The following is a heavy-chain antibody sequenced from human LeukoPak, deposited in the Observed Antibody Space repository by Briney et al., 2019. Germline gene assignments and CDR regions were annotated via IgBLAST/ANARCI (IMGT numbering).Heavy chain of an antibody. V-gene: IGHV7-4-1*02. D-gene: IGHD3-10*01. J-gene: IGHJ4*02. CDR3: ARTRAPYYYGSGSPDF. CDR2: INPKNGNP. Sequence: ASVKVSCKASGYTFTDYYLHWVRQAPGDGLEWMGWINPKNGNPTYAQDFRGRFVFSLDTSASTAYLQISSLKAEDTAVYYCARTRAPYYYGSGSPDFWGQGTLVTVSS. CDR1: GYTFTDYY.